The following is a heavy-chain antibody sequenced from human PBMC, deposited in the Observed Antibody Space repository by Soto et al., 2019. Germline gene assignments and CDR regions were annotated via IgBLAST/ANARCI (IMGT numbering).Heavy chain of an antibody. J-gene: IGHJ4*02. CDR3: AKPIDYVWGSPFDY. CDR2: ISYDGSNK. CDR1: GFTFSSYG. D-gene: IGHD3-16*01. V-gene: IGHV3-30*18. Sequence: GGSLRLSCAASGFTFSSYGMHWVRQAPGKGLEWVAVISYDGSNKYYADSVKGRFTISRDNSKNTLYLQMNSLRAEDTAVYYCAKPIDYVWGSPFDYWGQGTLVTVSS.